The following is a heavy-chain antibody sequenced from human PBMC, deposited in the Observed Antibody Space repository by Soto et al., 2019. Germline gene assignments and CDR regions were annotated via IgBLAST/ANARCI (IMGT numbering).Heavy chain of an antibody. D-gene: IGHD5-18*01. J-gene: IGHJ4*02. V-gene: IGHV1-69*12. CDR2: IIPIFGTA. Sequence: QVQLVQSGAEVKKPGSSVKVSCKASGGTFSSYAISWVRQAPGQGLEWMGGIIPIFGTANYAQKFQGRVTITADESTSTAYMELSSLRSEDTAVYYCARDSPRGYSYGSYFDYWGQGTLVTVSS. CDR3: ARDSPRGYSYGSYFDY. CDR1: GGTFSSYA.